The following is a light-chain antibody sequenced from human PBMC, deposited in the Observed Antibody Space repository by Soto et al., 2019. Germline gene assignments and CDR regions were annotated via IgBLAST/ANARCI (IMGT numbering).Light chain of an antibody. CDR1: QTISSW. V-gene: IGKV1-5*03. CDR3: QHKKNYSDA. CDR2: KAS. Sequence: DIQMTQSPSTLSGSVGDRVTITCRASQTISSWLAWYQQKPGKAPKLLIYKASTLKSGVPSRFSGSGSGTEFSLTISSLQPDDFANNYCQHKKNYSDAFGQGTKVELK. J-gene: IGKJ1*01.